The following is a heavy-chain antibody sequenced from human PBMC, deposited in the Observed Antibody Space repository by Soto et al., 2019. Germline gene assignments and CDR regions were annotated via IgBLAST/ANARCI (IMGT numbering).Heavy chain of an antibody. V-gene: IGHV3-30*18. J-gene: IGHJ6*02. CDR2: ISYDGSNS. CDR1: GFTFSSYA. Sequence: GGSLRLSCAASGFTFSSYAMHWVRQAPGKDLKWVAVISYDGSNSYYADCVKGRFTISRDNSKNTLYLQMNSLRAEDTSVYYCAKRRYGSGRSSYGMDVWGQGTTVTVSS. D-gene: IGHD3-10*01. CDR3: AKRRYGSGRSSYGMDV.